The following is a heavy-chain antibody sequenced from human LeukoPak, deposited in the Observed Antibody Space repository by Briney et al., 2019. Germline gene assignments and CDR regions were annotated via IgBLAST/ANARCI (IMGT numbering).Heavy chain of an antibody. Sequence: GGSLRLSCAASGFDFSNYGMYWVRQAPGKGLEWVAFIRYDGTNTYYADSVKGQFTISRDNSKNTLYLQMNSLTAEDTAVFYCAKDYVEDSGSWVPGYWGQGTLVTVSS. CDR2: IRYDGTNT. J-gene: IGHJ4*02. D-gene: IGHD1-26*01. CDR1: GFDFSNYG. V-gene: IGHV3-30*02. CDR3: AKDYVEDSGSWVPGY.